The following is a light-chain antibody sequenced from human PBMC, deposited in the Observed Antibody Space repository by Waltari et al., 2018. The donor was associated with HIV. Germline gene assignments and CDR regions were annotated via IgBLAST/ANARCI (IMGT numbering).Light chain of an antibody. CDR2: RDN. CDR1: SSNIGSNS. J-gene: IGLJ2*01. Sequence: QSVLTQPPSASGTPGQRVTISCSGSSSNIGSNSVYWYQQLPGTAPKLLIYRDNQRLSGVPDRFSGSKSGTSASLAISGLRSDDEADYYCATWDDSLSGVVFGGGTKVTVL. V-gene: IGLV1-47*01. CDR3: ATWDDSLSGVV.